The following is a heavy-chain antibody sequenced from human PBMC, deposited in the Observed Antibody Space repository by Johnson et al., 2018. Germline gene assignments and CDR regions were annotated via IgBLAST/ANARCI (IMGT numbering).Heavy chain of an antibody. D-gene: IGHD2-21*02. V-gene: IGHV5-51*03. CDR3: ARNTHGVTGSQFDY. CDR2: TYPDDYDT. Sequence: VQLVQSGAEVKKSGESXKISCKGVGYRFTNYWIGWVRQMPGKGVEWMGITYPDDYDTRYSPSFQGQVTPPADKSIRPPYLQWSSRKASDPAMYYCARNTHGVTGSQFDYWGPGTPVTVSS. CDR1: GYRFTNYW. J-gene: IGHJ4*02.